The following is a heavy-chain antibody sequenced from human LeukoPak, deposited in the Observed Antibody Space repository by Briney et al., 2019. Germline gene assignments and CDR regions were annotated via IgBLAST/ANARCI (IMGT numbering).Heavy chain of an antibody. CDR2: ISAYNGNT. J-gene: IGHJ4*02. CDR3: AGGGGRGSGYYFDY. CDR1: GYTFTSYY. V-gene: IGHV1-18*04. Sequence: GASVKVSCKASGYTFTSYYMRWVRQAPGQGLEWMGWISAYNGNTNYAQKLQGRVTMTTDTSTSTAYMELRSLRSDDTAVYYCAGGGGRGSGYYFDYWGQGTLVTVSS. D-gene: IGHD3-22*01.